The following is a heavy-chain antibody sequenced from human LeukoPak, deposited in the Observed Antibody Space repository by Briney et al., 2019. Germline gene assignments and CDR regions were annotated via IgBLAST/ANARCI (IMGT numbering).Heavy chain of an antibody. Sequence: SETLSLTCAVYRGSFTEYHWMWIRQSPGKGLEWIGEINQSGSKYNPALESRVKISLDMSKNQFSLKLSSVTAADTAVYYCARDQGYNWNDRDAFDIWGQGTMVTVSS. J-gene: IGHJ3*02. V-gene: IGHV4-34*01. D-gene: IGHD1-20*01. CDR1: RGSFTEYH. CDR2: INQSGS. CDR3: ARDQGYNWNDRDAFDI.